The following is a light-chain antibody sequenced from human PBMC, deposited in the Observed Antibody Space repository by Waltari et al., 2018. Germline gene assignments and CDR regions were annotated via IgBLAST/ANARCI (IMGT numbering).Light chain of an antibody. CDR2: AAS. J-gene: IGKJ4*01. CDR1: QTISRY. CDR3: QQSYTTPFT. Sequence: DIQMTQSPSSLSASVGDRVTITCRASQTISRYLNWYRHKPGKAPNLLIYAASSLQSGVPSRFSGSGSGTDFTLTISSLQPEDFASYYCQQSYTTPFTFGGGTKVEIK. V-gene: IGKV1-39*01.